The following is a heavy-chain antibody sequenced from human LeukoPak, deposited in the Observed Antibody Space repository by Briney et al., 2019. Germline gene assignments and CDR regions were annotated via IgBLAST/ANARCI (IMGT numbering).Heavy chain of an antibody. J-gene: IGHJ4*02. CDR3: ARVRGGRSY. V-gene: IGHV3-30-3*01. CDR2: ISYDGSNK. D-gene: IGHD6-25*01. CDR1: GFTFSSYA. Sequence: GGSLRLSCAASGFTFSSYAMHWVRQAPGKGLEWVAVISYDGSNKYYADSVKGRFTISRDNSKNTLYLQMNSLRAEDTAVYYCARVRGGRSYWGQGTLVTVSS.